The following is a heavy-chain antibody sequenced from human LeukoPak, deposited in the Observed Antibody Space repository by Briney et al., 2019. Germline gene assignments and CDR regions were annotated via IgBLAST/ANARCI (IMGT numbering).Heavy chain of an antibody. CDR3: ATQILLCHYY. J-gene: IGHJ4*02. Sequence: ASETLSLNCTVSGGYISSTNSYWAWIRQPPGKGLEWIGSISQSGSTYINPPLKSRFTISVDTSNNQFSLKLTSVTAADTAMYYCATQILLCHYYWGQGTLVTVSS. CDR2: ISQSGST. D-gene: IGHD3-10*01. V-gene: IGHV4-39*01. CDR1: GGYISSTNSY.